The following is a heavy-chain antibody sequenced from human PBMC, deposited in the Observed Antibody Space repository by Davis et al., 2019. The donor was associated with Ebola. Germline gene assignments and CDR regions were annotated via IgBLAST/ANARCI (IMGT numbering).Heavy chain of an antibody. CDR1: GLTFSSYW. J-gene: IGHJ3*02. CDR3: ARMVCRSGGSCHDAFDI. Sequence: GESLKISCAASGLTFSSYWMNWVRQAPGKGLEWVSSISSSSSYIYYADSVKGRFTISRDNAKNSLYLQMNSLRAEDTAVYYCARMVCRSGGSCHDAFDIWGQGTMVTVSS. CDR2: ISSSSSYI. D-gene: IGHD2-15*01. V-gene: IGHV3-21*01.